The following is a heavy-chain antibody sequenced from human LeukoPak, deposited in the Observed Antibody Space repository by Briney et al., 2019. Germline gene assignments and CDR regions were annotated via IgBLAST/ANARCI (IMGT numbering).Heavy chain of an antibody. D-gene: IGHD3-3*01. Sequence: PGGSLRLSCAASGFTFSGSAMHWVRQASGKGLEWVGRIRSKANSYATAYAASVKGRFTISRDDSKNTAYLQMNSLKTEDTAVYYCARPHPRTVFGVFSYYYGMDVWGQGTTVTVSS. J-gene: IGHJ6*02. CDR2: IRSKANSYAT. CDR1: GFTFSGSA. V-gene: IGHV3-73*01. CDR3: ARPHPRTVFGVFSYYYGMDV.